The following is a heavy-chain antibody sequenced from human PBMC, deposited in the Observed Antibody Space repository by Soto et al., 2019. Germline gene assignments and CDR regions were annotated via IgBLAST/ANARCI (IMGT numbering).Heavy chain of an antibody. Sequence: GGSLRLSCAGSGFTFSSYAMAWVRQAPGKGLEWVSGISGSGGSTYYADSVKGRFTISRDKSKETLHLQMNSLRVEDTAVYYCAKTKGVSRGHDFDYWGQGALVTVSS. V-gene: IGHV3-23*01. CDR1: GFTFSSYA. CDR2: ISGSGGST. CDR3: AKTKGVSRGHDFDY. J-gene: IGHJ4*02. D-gene: IGHD3-10*01.